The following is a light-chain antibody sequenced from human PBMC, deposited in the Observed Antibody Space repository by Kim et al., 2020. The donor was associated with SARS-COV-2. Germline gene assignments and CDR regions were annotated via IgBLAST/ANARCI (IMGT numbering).Light chain of an antibody. CDR3: QAWDSGTVVV. CDR2: QDS. Sequence: SYELTQPPSVSVSPGQTASITCSGDKLGDKYACWYQQKPGQSPVLVIYQDSKRPSGIPERFSGSNSGNTATLTISGTQAMDEADYYCQAWDSGTVVVFGGGTQLTVL. V-gene: IGLV3-1*01. CDR1: KLGDKY. J-gene: IGLJ3*02.